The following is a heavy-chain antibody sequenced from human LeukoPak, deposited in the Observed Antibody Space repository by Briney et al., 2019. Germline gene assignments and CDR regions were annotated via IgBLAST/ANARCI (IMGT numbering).Heavy chain of an antibody. J-gene: IGHJ6*02. V-gene: IGHV3-23*01. CDR1: GFTFSNYA. CDR2: ISATGGSP. D-gene: IGHD2-15*01. Sequence: GGSLRLSCAASGFTFSNYAMGWVRQAPGKGLEWVSVSSISATGGSPYYADSAKGRFTISRDNSKNTLYLHLSSLRAEDTAVYYCAKWGYPSGYYYYYYGMDVWGQGTTVTVSS. CDR3: AKWGYPSGYYYYYYGMDV.